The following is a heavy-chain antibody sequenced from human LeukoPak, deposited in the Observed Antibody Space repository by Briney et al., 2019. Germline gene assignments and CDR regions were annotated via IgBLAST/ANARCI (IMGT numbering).Heavy chain of an antibody. D-gene: IGHD1-26*01. Sequence: AASVKVSCKASGGTFSSYAISWVRQAPGQGLEWMGGIIPIFGTANYAQKFQGRVTITADESTSTAYMELSSLRSEDTAVYYCARAGRFVGQNWFDPWGQGTLVTVSS. J-gene: IGHJ5*02. V-gene: IGHV1-69*13. CDR3: ARAGRFVGQNWFDP. CDR1: GGTFSSYA. CDR2: IIPIFGTA.